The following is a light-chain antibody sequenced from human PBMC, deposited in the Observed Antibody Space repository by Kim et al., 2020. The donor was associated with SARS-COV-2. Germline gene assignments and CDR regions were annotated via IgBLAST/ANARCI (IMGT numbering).Light chain of an antibody. J-gene: IGKJ1*01. CDR2: SAS. CDR1: QGVTSSY. Sequence: SRGERATLSCRARQGVTSSYVAWYQQKPGQATRLLIDSASSRANGIPDRFSGSGSGADFTLTISRLEPEDFAVYYCQQYGDPPGTFGQGTKVDIK. V-gene: IGKV3-20*01. CDR3: QQYGDPPGT.